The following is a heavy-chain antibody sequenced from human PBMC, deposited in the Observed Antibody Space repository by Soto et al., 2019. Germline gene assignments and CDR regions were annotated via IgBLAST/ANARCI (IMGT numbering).Heavy chain of an antibody. V-gene: IGHV3-30*03. J-gene: IGHJ6*02. CDR2: ISYDGSYK. CDR1: GFTFSSYG. Sequence: GGSLRLSCAASGFTFSSYGMHWVRQAPGKGLEWVAVISYDGSYKYYTDSVKGRFTIARDNSKNILYLQMNSLTIEDTAVFYCARITSSTLNFYYGMDVWGQGTTVTVSS. CDR3: ARITSSTLNFYYGMDV. D-gene: IGHD6-6*01.